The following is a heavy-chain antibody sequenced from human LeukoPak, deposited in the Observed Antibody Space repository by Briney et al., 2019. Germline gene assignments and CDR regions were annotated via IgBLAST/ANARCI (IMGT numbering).Heavy chain of an antibody. CDR1: GGSISSSNW. D-gene: IGHD6-13*01. Sequence: PSGTLSLTCAVSGGSISSSNWWSWVRQPPGKGLEWIGEIYHSGSTNYNPSLKSRVTISVDTSKNQFSLKLSSVTAADTAVYYCARDSLAAAAGTYYYYGMDVWGQGTTVTVSS. CDR2: IYHSGST. J-gene: IGHJ6*02. V-gene: IGHV4-4*02. CDR3: ARDSLAAAAGTYYYYGMDV.